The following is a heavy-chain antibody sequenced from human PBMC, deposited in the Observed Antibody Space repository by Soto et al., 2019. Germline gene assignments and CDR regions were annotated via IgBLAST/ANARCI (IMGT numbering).Heavy chain of an antibody. D-gene: IGHD2-15*01. CDR3: AKDFWPDRGYCSGGSCYAGPTTDY. Sequence: GGSLRLSCAATGFTFSSYGMHWVRQAPGKGLEWVAVISYDGSNKYYADSVKGRFTISRDNSKNTLYLQMNSLRAEDTAVYYCAKDFWPDRGYCSGGSCYAGPTTDYWGQGTLVTVSS. V-gene: IGHV3-30*18. CDR2: ISYDGSNK. CDR1: GFTFSSYG. J-gene: IGHJ4*02.